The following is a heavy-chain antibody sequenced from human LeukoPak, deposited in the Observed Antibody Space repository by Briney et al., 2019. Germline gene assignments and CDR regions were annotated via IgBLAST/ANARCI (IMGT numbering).Heavy chain of an antibody. CDR2: IYTSGST. D-gene: IGHD6-19*01. CDR1: GGSISSGSYY. Sequence: SETLSLTCTVSGGSISSGSYYWSWIRQPAGKGLEWIGRIYTSGSTNYNPSLKSRVTISVDTSKNQFSLKLSSVTAADTAVYYCARDVRKAVAGTQIRRYYYMDVWGKGTTVTISS. J-gene: IGHJ6*03. V-gene: IGHV4-61*02. CDR3: ARDVRKAVAGTQIRRYYYMDV.